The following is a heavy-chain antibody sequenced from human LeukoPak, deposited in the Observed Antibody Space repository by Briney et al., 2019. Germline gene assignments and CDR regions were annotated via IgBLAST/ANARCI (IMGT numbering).Heavy chain of an antibody. Sequence: ASVKVSCKASGYTFTGYYMHWVRQAPGQGLEWMGWINPNSGGTNYAQKFQGRVTMTRDTSISTAYMELSRLRSDDTVVYYCARIEIVDIVVVFDMNYYGMDVWGQGTTVTVSS. J-gene: IGHJ6*02. CDR2: INPNSGGT. CDR3: ARIEIVDIVVVFDMNYYGMDV. CDR1: GYTFTGYY. D-gene: IGHD2-2*01. V-gene: IGHV1-2*02.